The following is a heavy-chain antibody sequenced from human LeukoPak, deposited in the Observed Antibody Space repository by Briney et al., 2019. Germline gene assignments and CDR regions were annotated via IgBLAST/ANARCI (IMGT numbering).Heavy chain of an antibody. CDR2: INWNSGRT. J-gene: IGHJ5*01. CDR3: AKDQTSGIAGPFDS. V-gene: IGHV3-9*01. Sequence: GGFLRLSCAASGFTFDDYAMHWVRHAPGKGLECVSGINWNSGRTVYADSVKGRFTISRDNAKNALYLQMNSLRTEDTAFYYCAKDQTSGIAGPFDSWGQGTLVTVSS. CDR1: GFTFDDYA. D-gene: IGHD6-13*01.